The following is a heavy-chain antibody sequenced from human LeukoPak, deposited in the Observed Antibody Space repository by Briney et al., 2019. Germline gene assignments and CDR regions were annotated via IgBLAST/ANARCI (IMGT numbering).Heavy chain of an antibody. CDR2: INPDGSTT. CDR3: AKDLHYGSADY. Sequence: AGGSLRLSCAASGFTSSNYWMHWVRQDPGKGLVWVSFINPDGSTTNYADSVKGRFTISRDNAKNALYLQMNSLRAEDTAVYYCAKDLHYGSADYWGQGTLVTVSS. J-gene: IGHJ4*02. CDR1: GFTSSNYW. V-gene: IGHV3-74*01. D-gene: IGHD3-10*01.